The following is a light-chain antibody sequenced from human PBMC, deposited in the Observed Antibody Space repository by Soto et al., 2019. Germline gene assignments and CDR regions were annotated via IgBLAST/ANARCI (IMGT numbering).Light chain of an antibody. J-gene: IGKJ4*01. Sequence: DIVLTQSPATLSLSPGDRATLSCRASQNINFYLAWYQQKPGQSPRLLIYDASKRATGIPVRFSGSGSGTDFPLTITSLEPDDFAIYYCQQRADWPPLTFGGGTKVEIK. V-gene: IGKV3-11*01. CDR2: DAS. CDR3: QQRADWPPLT. CDR1: QNINFY.